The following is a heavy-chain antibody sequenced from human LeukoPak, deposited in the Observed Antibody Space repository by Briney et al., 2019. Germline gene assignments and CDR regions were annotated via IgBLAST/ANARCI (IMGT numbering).Heavy chain of an antibody. Sequence: PSGTLSLTCAVSGGSISSCNWWSWVRQPPGKGLEWIGEIHHSGSTNYNPSLKSRVTISVDKSRNQFSLKLSSVTAADTAVYYCARVIAVAGRSWFDPWGQGTLVAVSS. CDR1: GGSISSCNW. D-gene: IGHD6-19*01. CDR2: IHHSGST. CDR3: ARVIAVAGRSWFDP. V-gene: IGHV4-4*02. J-gene: IGHJ5*02.